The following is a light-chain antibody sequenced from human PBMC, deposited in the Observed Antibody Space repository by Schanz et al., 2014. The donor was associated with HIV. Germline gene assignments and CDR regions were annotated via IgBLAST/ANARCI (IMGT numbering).Light chain of an antibody. CDR1: SSDVGHYDY. J-gene: IGLJ2*01. CDR3: SSFTRGTTPVI. CDR2: DVS. V-gene: IGLV2-8*01. Sequence: QSALTQPPSASGSRGQSVTISCTGTSSDVGHYDYVSWYQEHPGKAPKLMIYDVSKRPSGVPDRFSGSKSGNTASLTISGLQAEDEAVYYCSSFTRGTTPVIFGGGTKPTVL.